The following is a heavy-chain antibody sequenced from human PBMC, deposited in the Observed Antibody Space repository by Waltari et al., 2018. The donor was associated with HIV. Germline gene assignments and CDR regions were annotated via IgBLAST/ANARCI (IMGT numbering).Heavy chain of an antibody. CDR1: GFTFSSYG. V-gene: IGHV3-30*03. CDR3: ASTYGSGSYHFDY. J-gene: IGHJ4*02. D-gene: IGHD3-10*01. CDR2: ISNDGSDK. Sequence: QVQLVESGGDVVQPGRSLRLSCAASGFTFSSYGLHWVRQAPGKGLEWMAFISNDGSDKYYADSVKCRFTISRDTSKNTLYLQMNNLRHEDTAAYYCASTYGSGSYHFDYWGQGTRVTVSS.